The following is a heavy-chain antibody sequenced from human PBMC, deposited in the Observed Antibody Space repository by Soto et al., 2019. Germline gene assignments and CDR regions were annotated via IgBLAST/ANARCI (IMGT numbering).Heavy chain of an antibody. CDR2: INAGNGNT. V-gene: IGHV1-3*01. Sequence: EASVKVSCKASGYTFTSYAMHWVRQAPGQRLEWMGWINAGNGNTKYSQKFQGRVTITRDTSASTAYMELSSLRSEDTAVYYCARDGMITFGGVIPYYFDYWGQGTLVTVSS. CDR1: GYTFTSYA. CDR3: ARDGMITFGGVIPYYFDY. J-gene: IGHJ4*02. D-gene: IGHD3-16*02.